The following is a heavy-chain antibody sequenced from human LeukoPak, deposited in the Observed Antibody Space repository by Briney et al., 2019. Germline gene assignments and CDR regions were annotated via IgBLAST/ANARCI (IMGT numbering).Heavy chain of an antibody. D-gene: IGHD4-17*01. J-gene: IGHJ3*02. CDR1: GYTFTSYG. CDR2: ISAYNGNT. Sequence: ASVTVSCKASGYTFTSYGISWVRQAPGQGLEWMGWISAYNGNTNYAQKLQGRVTMTTDTSTSTAYMELRSLRSDDTAVYYCARDHYGDRPDAFDIWGQGTMVTVSS. CDR3: ARDHYGDRPDAFDI. V-gene: IGHV1-18*04.